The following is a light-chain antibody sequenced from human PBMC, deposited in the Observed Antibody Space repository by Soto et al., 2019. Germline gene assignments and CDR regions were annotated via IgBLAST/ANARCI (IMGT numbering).Light chain of an antibody. V-gene: IGKV3-15*01. Sequence: ETVMTQSPATLSVSPGERATLSCRASQSVSTNLAWYQQKPGQGPRLLIYHASTRATGIPARFSGSGSGTEFTPTISSLQSEDFAIYYCQQYNNWPPITFGQGTRLDIK. CDR3: QQYNNWPPIT. CDR2: HAS. CDR1: QSVSTN. J-gene: IGKJ5*01.